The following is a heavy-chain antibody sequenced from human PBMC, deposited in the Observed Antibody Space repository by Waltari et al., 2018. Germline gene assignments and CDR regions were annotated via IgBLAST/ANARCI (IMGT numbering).Heavy chain of an antibody. V-gene: IGHV3-20*04. CDR1: GYTCVDYG. J-gene: IGHJ4*02. CDR3: ARGGDSSWPR. Sequence: VESGGGVIRPGGSMRLSCEASGYTCVDYGMSWVRQGPGKGLEWIAGINWKGDKVAYGDAVRGRFIISRDNAKNLLYLQMNTVGLDDTALYYCARGGDSSWPRWGQGTLVTVSA. D-gene: IGHD3-22*01. CDR2: INWKGDKV.